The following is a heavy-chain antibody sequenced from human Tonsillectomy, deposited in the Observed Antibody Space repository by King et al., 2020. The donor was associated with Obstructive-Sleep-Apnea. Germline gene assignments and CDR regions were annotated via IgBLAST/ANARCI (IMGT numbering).Heavy chain of an antibody. CDR1: DDSITNNY. V-gene: IGHV4-59*12. J-gene: IGHJ4*02. D-gene: IGHD3-10*01. CDR3: GRDGSGSYYLGPFDY. CDR2: IYHAGGT. Sequence: VQLQESGPGLVKPSETLSLTCTVSDDSITNNYWSWIGQPPGKGLEWIWNIYHAGGTFYNPSLKSRVTISIDRSKNQYSLKLSSVIAADTAVYFCGRDGSGSYYLGPFDYWGQGTLVTVSS.